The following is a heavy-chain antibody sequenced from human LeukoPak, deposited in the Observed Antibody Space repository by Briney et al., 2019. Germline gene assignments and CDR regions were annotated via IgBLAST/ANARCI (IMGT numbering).Heavy chain of an antibody. CDR1: GLTFSRFW. Sequence: GGSLRLSCAVSGLTFSRFWMSWVRQAPGKGLEWVANIRQDGGEQHYVDSVEGRFTISRDNSKNTLYLQMNSLRAEDTAVYYCARAGDIAVAGTIDYWGQGTLVTVSS. J-gene: IGHJ4*02. V-gene: IGHV3-7*01. CDR2: IRQDGGEQ. CDR3: ARAGDIAVAGTIDY. D-gene: IGHD6-19*01.